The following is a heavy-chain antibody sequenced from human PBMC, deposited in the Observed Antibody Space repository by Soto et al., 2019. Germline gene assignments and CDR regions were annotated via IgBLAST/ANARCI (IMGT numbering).Heavy chain of an antibody. CDR3: PRIPLGYCISTSCFD. CDR2: IIPIFGTA. V-gene: IGHV1-69*12. CDR1: GGTFSSYA. Sequence: QVQLVQSGAEVKKPGSSVNVSCKASGGTFSSYAISWVRQAPGQGLEWMGGIIPIFGTANYAQKFQGRVTITADESTSTAYMELSSLRSEVTAVYYCPRIPLGYCISTSCFDWGQGTLVTVS. J-gene: IGHJ4*02. D-gene: IGHD2-2*01.